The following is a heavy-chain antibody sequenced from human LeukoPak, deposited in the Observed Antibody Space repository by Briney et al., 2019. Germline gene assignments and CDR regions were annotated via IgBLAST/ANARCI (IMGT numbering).Heavy chain of an antibody. D-gene: IGHD3-10*01. CDR1: GFTFTRYA. V-gene: IGHV3-48*03. CDR2: ISSSGSTT. Sequence: PGGSLRLSCAASGFTFTRYAMSWVRQAPGEGLVWLSYISSSGSTTYYADSVKGRFTISRDNAKNSLYLQMNSLRAEDTAVYYCARDLSITLLRGVIEWGQGTLVTVSS. J-gene: IGHJ4*02. CDR3: ARDLSITLLRGVIE.